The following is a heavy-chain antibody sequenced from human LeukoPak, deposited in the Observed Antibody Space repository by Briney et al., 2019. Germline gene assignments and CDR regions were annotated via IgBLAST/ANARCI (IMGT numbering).Heavy chain of an antibody. CDR1: GFTFSSYA. J-gene: IGHJ4*02. D-gene: IGHD2-15*01. CDR3: ARDRAQYCTGGSCFSTPTDY. Sequence: GGSLRLFCAASGFTFSSYAIHWVRQAPGKGLEWVAVISYDGSNKYYADSVKGRFTISRDNSKNTLYLQMNSLRAEDTSVYYCARDRAQYCTGGSCFSTPTDYWGQGTLVTVSS. V-gene: IGHV3-30*04. CDR2: ISYDGSNK.